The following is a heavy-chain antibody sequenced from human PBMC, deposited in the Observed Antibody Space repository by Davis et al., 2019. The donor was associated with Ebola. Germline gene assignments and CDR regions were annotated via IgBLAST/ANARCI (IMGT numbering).Heavy chain of an antibody. CDR2: INHSGST. Sequence: PSETLSLTCAVYGGSFSGYYWSWIRQPPGKGLEWIGEINHSGSTNYNPSLKSRVTISVDTSKNQFSLKLSSVTAADTAVYYCARWSGSYYPVDYWGQGTLVTVSS. V-gene: IGHV4-34*01. D-gene: IGHD1-26*01. CDR1: GGSFSGYY. CDR3: ARWSGSYYPVDY. J-gene: IGHJ4*02.